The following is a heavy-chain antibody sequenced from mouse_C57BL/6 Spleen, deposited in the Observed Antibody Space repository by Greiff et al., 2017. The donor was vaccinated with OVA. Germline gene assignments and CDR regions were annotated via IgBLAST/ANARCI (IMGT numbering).Heavy chain of an antibody. D-gene: IGHD2-2*01. V-gene: IGHV2-6-1*01. CDR2: IWSDGST. Sequence: QVQLKESGPGLVAPSQSLSITCTVSGFSLTSYGVHWVRQPPGKGLEWLVVIWSDGSTTYNSALKSRLSISKDNSKSQVFLKMNSLQADDTAMYYCARQRDGYDLYFDYWGQGTTLTVSS. CDR3: ARQRDGYDLYFDY. J-gene: IGHJ2*01. CDR1: GFSLTSYG.